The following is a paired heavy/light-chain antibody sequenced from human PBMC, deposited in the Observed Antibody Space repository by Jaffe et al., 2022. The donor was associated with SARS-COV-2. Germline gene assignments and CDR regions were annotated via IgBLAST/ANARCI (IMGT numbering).Light chain of an antibody. CDR3: EQYYSAPWT. V-gene: IGKV4-1*01. J-gene: IGKJ1*01. CDR1: LTLFYGPDNKDY. CDR2: WAS. Sequence: DIVMTQSPESLAVSLGERATINCKSSLTLFYGPDNKDYLAWFQQKPGQPPKLLIYWASTRESGVPERFIGSGSGTEFTLTITSLQAEDVAVYYCEQYYSAPWTFGQGTKLEVK.
Heavy chain of an antibody. V-gene: IGHV1-18*01. Sequence: QPQLVQSGGEVKKPGASVKVSCKASGYTFTSYGISWVRQAPGQGPEWMGWFSLYNGNTNYAQRLQGRVTMTTDTSTNTAYMELRSLRSDDTAVYYCARVGYGRNILDLWGQGTLVTVSS. CDR1: GYTFTSYG. J-gene: IGHJ4*02. CDR3: ARVGYGRNILDL. CDR2: FSLYNGNT. D-gene: IGHD5-18*01.